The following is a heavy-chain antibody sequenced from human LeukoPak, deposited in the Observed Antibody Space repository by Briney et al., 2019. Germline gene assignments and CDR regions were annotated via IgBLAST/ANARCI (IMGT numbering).Heavy chain of an antibody. CDR2: IYYSGST. J-gene: IGHJ5*02. Sequence: SETLSLTCTVSGGSISSYYWSWIRQPPGKGLEWIGYIYYSGSTNYNPSLKSRVTISVDTSKNQFFLKLSSVTAADTAVYYCARGPCSGGSCYSGWFDPWGQGTLVTVSS. CDR3: ARGPCSGGSCYSGWFDP. V-gene: IGHV4-59*01. CDR1: GGSISSYY. D-gene: IGHD2-15*01.